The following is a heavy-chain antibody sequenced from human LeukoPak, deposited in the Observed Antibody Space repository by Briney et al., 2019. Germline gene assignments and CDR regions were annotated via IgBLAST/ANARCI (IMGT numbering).Heavy chain of an antibody. CDR1: GFTFSSYG. Sequence: GGSLRLSCAASGFTFSSYGMHWVRQAPGKGLEWVAVIWYDGSNKYLADSVKGRFTISRDNSKNTLYLQMNSLRAEDTAVYYCARDGVRSGYHEGPDYWGQGTLVTVSS. D-gene: IGHD3-22*01. CDR2: IWYDGSNK. V-gene: IGHV3-33*01. J-gene: IGHJ4*02. CDR3: ARDGVRSGYHEGPDY.